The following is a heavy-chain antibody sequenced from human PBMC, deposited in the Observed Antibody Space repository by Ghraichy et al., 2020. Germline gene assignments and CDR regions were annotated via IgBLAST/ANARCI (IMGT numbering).Heavy chain of an antibody. CDR3: ARGEIVVVPAAIWYYFDY. V-gene: IGHV4-34*01. Sequence: SETLSLTCAVYGGSFSGYYWSWIRQPPGKGLEWIGEINHSGSTNYNPSLKSRVTISVDTSKNQFSLKLSSVTAADTAVYYCARGEIVVVPAAIWYYFDYWGQGTLVTVSS. J-gene: IGHJ4*02. CDR2: INHSGST. D-gene: IGHD2-2*01. CDR1: GGSFSGYY.